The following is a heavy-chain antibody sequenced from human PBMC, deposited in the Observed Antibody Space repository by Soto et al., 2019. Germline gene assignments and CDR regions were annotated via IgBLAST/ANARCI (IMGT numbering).Heavy chain of an antibody. CDR3: ARIASAGRGWDV. CDR2: IKQDGSEK. J-gene: IGHJ6*02. V-gene: IGHV3-7*01. D-gene: IGHD6-13*01. Sequence: EVQLVESGGGLVQPGGSLRLSCEASGFTFSSYWMSWVRQAPVKGLEWVGNIKQDGSEKNSENSLYLQMNSLRAEDTAVYYCARIASAGRGWDVWGQGTTVVVSS. CDR1: GFTFSSYW.